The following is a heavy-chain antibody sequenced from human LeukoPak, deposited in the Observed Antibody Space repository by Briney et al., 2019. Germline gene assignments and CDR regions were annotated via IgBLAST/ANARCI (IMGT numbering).Heavy chain of an antibody. D-gene: IGHD5-18*01. CDR3: AREIGPRQLHLWGSAFDY. CDR2: IRYDGSNK. J-gene: IGHJ4*02. CDR1: GFTFSSYG. V-gene: IGHV3-30*02. Sequence: GGSLRLSSAASGFTFSSYGMHWVRQAPGKGLEWVAFIRYDGSNKYYADSVKGRFTISRDNSKNTLYLQMNSLRAEDTAVYYCAREIGPRQLHLWGSAFDYWGQGTLVTVSS.